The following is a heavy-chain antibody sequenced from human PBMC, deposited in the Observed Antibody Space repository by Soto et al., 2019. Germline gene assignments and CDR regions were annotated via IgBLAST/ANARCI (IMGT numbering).Heavy chain of an antibody. D-gene: IGHD2-2*01. J-gene: IGHJ5*02. CDR3: ASDTKTGVVVPGAPKS. V-gene: IGHV3-30*03. Sequence: QVQLVESGGGVVQPGGSLTLSCAASRFTFSNYGMHWVRQAPGEGLEWVAVISYDGTNHYYADSVRGRFTLSRDNSKNALYLHMGRLTSDDPAVYYCASDTKTGVVVPGAPKSWGQGTLVAVSS. CDR1: RFTFSNYG. CDR2: ISYDGTNH.